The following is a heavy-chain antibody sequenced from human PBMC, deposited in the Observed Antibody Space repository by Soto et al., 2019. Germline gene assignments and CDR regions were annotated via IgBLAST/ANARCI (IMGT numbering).Heavy chain of an antibody. CDR2: ISGSSDT. V-gene: IGHV3-23*01. CDR3: ATYGGDSGGYEYFQS. D-gene: IGHD4-17*01. Sequence: EVQLLESGGGLEPPGGSLRLSCVTSGFTFTSYGMSWVRQAPGKGLEWVSAISGSSDTYYPDSVKGRFTISRDNSRSTLYLQMNSLRAEDTAVYYCATYGGDSGGYEYFQSWGQGCLVTVSS. CDR1: GFTFTSYG. J-gene: IGHJ1*01.